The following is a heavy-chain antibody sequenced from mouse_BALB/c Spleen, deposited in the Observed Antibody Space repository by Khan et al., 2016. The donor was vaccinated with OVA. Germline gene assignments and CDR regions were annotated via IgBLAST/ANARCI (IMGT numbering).Heavy chain of an antibody. D-gene: IGHD2-1*01. CDR2: ISSDGDYT. V-gene: IGHV5-9-3*01. CDR1: GFTFSTYA. Sequence: EVELVESGGGLVKPGGSLKLSCAASGFTFSTYAMSWVRQTPEKRLEWVATISSDGDYTYYPDNVTGRFTIYRDNAKNTRYLQMSSLRSEDTAMYYCARSPYGNFAYWGQGTLVTVSA. J-gene: IGHJ3*01. CDR3: ARSPYGNFAY.